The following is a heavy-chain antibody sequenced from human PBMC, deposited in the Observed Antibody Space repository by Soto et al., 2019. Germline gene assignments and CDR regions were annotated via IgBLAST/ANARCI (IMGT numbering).Heavy chain of an antibody. Sequence: SETLSLTCTVSGGSISSYYWSWIRQPPGKGLEWIGYIYYSGSTNYNPSLKSRVTISVDTSKNQFSLKLSSVTAADTAVYYCARVGITMVRGVIVYWFDPWGQGTLVTVSS. V-gene: IGHV4-59*01. CDR2: IYYSGST. D-gene: IGHD3-10*01. J-gene: IGHJ5*02. CDR1: GGSISSYY. CDR3: ARVGITMVRGVIVYWFDP.